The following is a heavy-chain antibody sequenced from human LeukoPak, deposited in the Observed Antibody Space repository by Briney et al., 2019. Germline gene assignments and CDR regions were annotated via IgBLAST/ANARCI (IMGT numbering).Heavy chain of an antibody. D-gene: IGHD2-2*01. J-gene: IGHJ3*02. CDR2: IYYSGST. CDR1: GGSISSSSYY. CDR3: ATFLSTLDAFDI. Sequence: SETLSLTCTVSGGSISSSSYYWGWIRQPPGKGLEWIGYIYYSGSTNYNPSLKSRVTISVDTSKNQFSLKLSSVTAADTAVYYCATFLSTLDAFDIWGQGTMVTVSS. V-gene: IGHV4-61*05.